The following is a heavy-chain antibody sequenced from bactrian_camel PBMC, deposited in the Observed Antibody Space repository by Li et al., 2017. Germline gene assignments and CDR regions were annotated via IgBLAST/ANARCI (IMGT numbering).Heavy chain of an antibody. CDR3: AASWDVTALEALGRIARPEFGY. V-gene: IGHV3S53*01. D-gene: IGHD5*01. CDR1: RGFDDADAE. CDR2: ISPDGKE. J-gene: IGHJ6*01. Sequence: HVQLVESGGGSVQIGGSLTLACAASRGFDDADAEWGWFRQAPGAQCEMVASISPDGKEYYSDSVKGRFTISKDNVKNILYLQMNGLKPEDSALYRCAASWDVTALEALGRIARPEFGYWGEGTQVTVS.